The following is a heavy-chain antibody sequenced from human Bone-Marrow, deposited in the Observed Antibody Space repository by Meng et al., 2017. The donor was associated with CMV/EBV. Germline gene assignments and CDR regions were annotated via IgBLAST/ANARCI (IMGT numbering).Heavy chain of an antibody. CDR3: AGDYNGMDV. CDR1: GFSFSTYG. CDR2: ISSSSSYI. J-gene: IGHJ6*02. Sequence: GGSLRLSCAASGFSFSTYGMNWVRQAPGKGLELVSCISSSSSYIYNADSVKGRFTISRDNSKNTLYLQMNSLRAEDTAVYYCAGDYNGMDVWGQGTTVTVSS. V-gene: IGHV3-21*01.